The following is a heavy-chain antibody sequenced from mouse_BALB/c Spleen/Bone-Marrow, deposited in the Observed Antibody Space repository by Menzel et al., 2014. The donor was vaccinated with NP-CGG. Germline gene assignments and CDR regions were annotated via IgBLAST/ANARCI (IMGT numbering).Heavy chain of an antibody. Sequence: SGGGLVKPGGSLKLSCAASGFTFSSYYMSWVRQTPEKRLELVAAINSNGGSTYYPDTVKGRFTISRDNAKNALYLQMRSLEAEDAALYYCARRGWDGYFDYWGQGTTLTVSS. V-gene: IGHV5-6-2*01. CDR1: GFTFSSYY. J-gene: IGHJ2*01. CDR2: INSNGGST. D-gene: IGHD4-1*01. CDR3: ARRGWDGYFDY.